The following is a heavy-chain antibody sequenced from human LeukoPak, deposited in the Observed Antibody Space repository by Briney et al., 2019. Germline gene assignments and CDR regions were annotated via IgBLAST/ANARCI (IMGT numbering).Heavy chain of an antibody. CDR3: ARTYKNYYYYMDV. J-gene: IGHJ6*03. CDR2: ITGREGNT. CDR1: GFIFRSYG. V-gene: IGHV3-23*01. Sequence: PGGSLRLSCAASGFIFRSYGIHWVRQAPGKGLEWVSSITGREGNTYAADSVKGRFTISRDSSEDTLDLQMDSLRAEDTAIYYCARTYKNYYYYMDVWGKGTTVTVSS. D-gene: IGHD1-1*01.